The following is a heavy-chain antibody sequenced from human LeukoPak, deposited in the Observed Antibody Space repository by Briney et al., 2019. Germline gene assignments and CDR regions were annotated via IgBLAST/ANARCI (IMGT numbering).Heavy chain of an antibody. CDR3: ASLYCSSTSCYYYYYMDV. J-gene: IGHJ6*03. Sequence: GASVKVSCKASGGTFSSYAISWVRQAPGQGLEWMGRIIPVFGTANYAQKFQGRVTITADKSTSAAYMELSSLRSEDTAVYYCASLYCSSTSCYYYYYMDVWGKGTTVTVSS. CDR2: IIPVFGTA. D-gene: IGHD2-2*01. V-gene: IGHV1-69*06. CDR1: GGTFSSYA.